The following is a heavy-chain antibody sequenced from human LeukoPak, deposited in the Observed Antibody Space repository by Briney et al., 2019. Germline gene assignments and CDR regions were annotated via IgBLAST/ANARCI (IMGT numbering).Heavy chain of an antibody. V-gene: IGHV3-74*01. CDR1: GFTFSKYW. D-gene: IGHD1-26*01. CDR2: INSDGRRK. J-gene: IGHJ4*02. CDR3: ARGRIVGANYYFDY. Sequence: GGSLTLSCAASGFTFSKYWMHWVRQAPGKGVVGVSHINSDGRRKNYEDSVKGRITISRDNAKNTLFLQMNSLRAEDTAVYYCARGRIVGANYYFDYWGQGTLVTVSS.